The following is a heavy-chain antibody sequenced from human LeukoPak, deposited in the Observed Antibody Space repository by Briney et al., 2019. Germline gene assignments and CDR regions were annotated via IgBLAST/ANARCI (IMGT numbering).Heavy chain of an antibody. CDR3: ARVGGVPAAHFDS. Sequence: GGSLRLSCAASGFNVRTKYMSWVRQAPGKGLEWASLIYSSGTTYYADSVQGRFTISRDNSKNSLYLEMNSLRAEDTAVYYCARVGGVPAAHFDSWGQGTLVTVSS. J-gene: IGHJ4*02. D-gene: IGHD2-2*01. V-gene: IGHV3-53*01. CDR2: IYSSGTT. CDR1: GFNVRTKY.